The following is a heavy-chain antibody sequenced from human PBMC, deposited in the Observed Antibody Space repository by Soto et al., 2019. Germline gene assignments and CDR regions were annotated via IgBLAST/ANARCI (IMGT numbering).Heavy chain of an antibody. D-gene: IGHD4-17*01. V-gene: IGHV3-23*01. Sequence: GGSLRLSCAASGFTFSNACMSWVRQAPGKGLEWVSAISGSGGSTYYADSVKGRFTISRDNSKNTLYLQMNSLRAEDTAVYYCAKRAREYGDYVWYFDLWGRGTLVTVSS. CDR3: AKRAREYGDYVWYFDL. CDR2: ISGSGGST. J-gene: IGHJ2*01. CDR1: GFTFSNAC.